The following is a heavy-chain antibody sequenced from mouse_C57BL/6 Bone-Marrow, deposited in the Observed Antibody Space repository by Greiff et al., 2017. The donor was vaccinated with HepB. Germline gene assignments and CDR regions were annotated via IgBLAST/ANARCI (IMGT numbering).Heavy chain of an antibody. D-gene: IGHD3-2*01. Sequence: EVKVVESGGGLVKPGGSLKLSCAASGFTFSSYAMSWVRQTPEKRLEWVATISDGGSYTYYPDNVKGRFTISRDNAKNNLYLQMSHLKSEDTAMYYCAIETGYWGQGTTLTVSS. J-gene: IGHJ2*01. V-gene: IGHV5-4*01. CDR3: AIETGY. CDR1: GFTFSSYA. CDR2: ISDGGSYT.